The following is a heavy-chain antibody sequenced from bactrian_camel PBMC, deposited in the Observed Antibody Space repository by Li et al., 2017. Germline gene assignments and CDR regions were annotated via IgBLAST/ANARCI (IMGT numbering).Heavy chain of an antibody. Sequence: QLVESGGGLVQPGGSLRLSCAASGFTFSSYYMTWVRQAPGKGLEWVGSIHGDGSPTYYGDSVKGRFTISRDNARDMVYLQMNSLKSEDTALYYCATGGAYSSRTALSYWGQGTQVTVS. J-gene: IGHJ4*01. CDR1: GFTFSSYY. CDR2: IHGDGSPT. CDR3: ATGGAYSSRTALSY. D-gene: IGHD1*01. V-gene: IGHV3-2*01.